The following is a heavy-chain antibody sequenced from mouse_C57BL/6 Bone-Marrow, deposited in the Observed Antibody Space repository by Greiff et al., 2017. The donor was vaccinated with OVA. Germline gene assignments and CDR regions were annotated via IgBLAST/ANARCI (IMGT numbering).Heavy chain of an antibody. CDR1: GYTFPDYY. D-gene: IGHD1-1*01. CDR3: ARSRHYYGSSYDAMDY. J-gene: IGHJ4*01. V-gene: IGHV1-26*01. CDR2: INPNNGGT. Sequence: EVQLQQSGPELVKPGASVKISCKASGYTFPDYYMNWVKQSHGKSIEWIGDINPNNGGTSYNQKFKGKATLTVDKASRTAYMELRSLTSGESAVYYCARSRHYYGSSYDAMDYWGQGTSVTVSS.